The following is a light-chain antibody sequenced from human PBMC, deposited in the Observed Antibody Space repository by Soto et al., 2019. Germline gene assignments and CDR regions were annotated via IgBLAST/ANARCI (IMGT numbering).Light chain of an antibody. J-gene: IGKJ3*01. CDR2: GAS. CDR1: QSVSSN. Sequence: EIVMTQSPATLSVSPGERATLSCRASQSVSSNLAWYQQKPGQAPRLLIYGASTRATGIPARFSGSGSGTELTLTISSLQSEDFAVYYCQQYNNRPLFTFGPGTKVDIK. CDR3: QQYNNRPLFT. V-gene: IGKV3-15*01.